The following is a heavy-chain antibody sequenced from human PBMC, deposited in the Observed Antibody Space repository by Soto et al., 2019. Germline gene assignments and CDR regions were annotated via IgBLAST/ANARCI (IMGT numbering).Heavy chain of an antibody. V-gene: IGHV4-30-2*01. CDR2: IYHSGST. CDR1: GGSISSGGYS. D-gene: IGHD3-10*01. J-gene: IGHJ4*02. Sequence: SETLSVTCAVSGGSISSGGYSWSWIRQPPGKGLEWIGYIYHSGSTYYNPSLKSRVTISVDKSKTQFSLRLSSVTAADTAVYYCARVISPMAPSDYWGQGTLVTVSS. CDR3: ARVISPMAPSDY.